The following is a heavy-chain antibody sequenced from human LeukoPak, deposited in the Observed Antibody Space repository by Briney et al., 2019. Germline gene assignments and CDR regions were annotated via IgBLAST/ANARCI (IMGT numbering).Heavy chain of an antibody. V-gene: IGHV4-30-4*02. CDR3: ANASSYFDY. Sequence: SETLSHTCTVSGGSISSGDYYCSWIPQPPRKGLGCIGYIYYSEITYYNPSLNSRVPISIDPSTNQLSLKLRSVTAADPGVYYCANASSYFDYWGQATLVTASS. CDR2: IYYSEIT. J-gene: IGHJ4*02. CDR1: GGSISSGDYY.